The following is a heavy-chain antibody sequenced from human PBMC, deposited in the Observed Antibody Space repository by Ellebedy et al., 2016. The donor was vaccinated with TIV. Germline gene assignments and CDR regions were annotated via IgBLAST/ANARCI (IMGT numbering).Heavy chain of an antibody. J-gene: IGHJ4*02. CDR3: ARHPLEWLVGPMYFDY. Sequence: MPSETLSLTCAVYGGSFSGHHWTWIRQSPGKGLEWIGSIYYGGSTYYNPSLKSRVTISVDTSKNQVSLKLSSVTAADTAVYYCARHPLEWLVGPMYFDYWGQGTLVTVSS. D-gene: IGHD6-19*01. CDR2: IYYGGST. CDR1: GGSFSGHH. V-gene: IGHV4-34*01.